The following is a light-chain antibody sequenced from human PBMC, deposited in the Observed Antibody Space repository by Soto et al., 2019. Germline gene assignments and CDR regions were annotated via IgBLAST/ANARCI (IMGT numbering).Light chain of an antibody. Sequence: DIQMTQSPSTLSVSVGDRVTITFRASQTISSWLAWYQQKPGKAPKLLIYKASTLKSGVPSRFSGSGSGTEFTLTISSLQPDDFATYYCQHYNSYSEAFGQATKV. CDR2: KAS. V-gene: IGKV1-5*03. CDR1: QTISSW. CDR3: QHYNSYSEA. J-gene: IGKJ1*01.